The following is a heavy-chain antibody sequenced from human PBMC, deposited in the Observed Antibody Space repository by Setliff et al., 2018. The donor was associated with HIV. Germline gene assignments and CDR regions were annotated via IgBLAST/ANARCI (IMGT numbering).Heavy chain of an antibody. D-gene: IGHD3-10*01. V-gene: IGHV4-34*01. CDR2: INQGGTS. Sequence: SETLSLTCAVYSESFSGYFWSWMRQFPGKGLEWITEINQGGTSNYNPSLKSRVTVSVDLSKNQFSLTLTSVTAADTATYYCARRPMIRGKPFDLWGQGTLVTVS. CDR1: SESFSGYF. J-gene: IGHJ4*02. CDR3: ARRPMIRGKPFDL.